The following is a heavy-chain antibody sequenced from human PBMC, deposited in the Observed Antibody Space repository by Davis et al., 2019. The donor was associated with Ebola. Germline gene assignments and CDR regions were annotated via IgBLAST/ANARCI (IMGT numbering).Heavy chain of an antibody. CDR3: TRQVPGTGTTDR. CDR2: INPNDGRT. V-gene: IGHV1-46*03. CDR1: GYTFTNYY. D-gene: IGHD1-1*01. Sequence: ASVTVSCKASGYTFTNYYMHWVRQAPGQGLEWMGMINPNDGRTIYAQKFQGRVTVTRDTSTTTVYMDLNSLKSEDTARYFCTRQVPGTGTTDRWGQGTVVTVSS. J-gene: IGHJ5*02.